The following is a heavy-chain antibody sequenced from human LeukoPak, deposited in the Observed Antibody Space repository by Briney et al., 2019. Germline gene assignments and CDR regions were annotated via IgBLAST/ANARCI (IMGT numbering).Heavy chain of an antibody. CDR2: INHSGST. Sequence: PSETLSLTCAVYGGSFSGYYWSWLRQPPGKGLEWIGEINHSGSTNYNPSLKSRVTISVDTSKNQFSLKLSSVTAADTAVYYCARWGETAYYYDSSGYYLDYWGQGTLVTVSS. D-gene: IGHD3-22*01. CDR3: ARWGETAYYYDSSGYYLDY. J-gene: IGHJ4*02. CDR1: GGSFSGYY. V-gene: IGHV4-34*01.